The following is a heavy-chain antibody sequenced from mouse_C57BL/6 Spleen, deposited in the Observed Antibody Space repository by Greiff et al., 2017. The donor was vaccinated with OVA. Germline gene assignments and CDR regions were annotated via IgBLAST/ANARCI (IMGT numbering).Heavy chain of an antibody. Sequence: DVKLVESGGGLVQPGGSLKLSCAASGFTFSDYYMYWVRQTPEKRLEWVAYISNGGGSTYYPDTVKGRFTISRDNAKNTLYLQMSRLKSEDTAMYYCARQRSGPFDYWGQGTTLTVSS. CDR1: GFTFSDYY. D-gene: IGHD3-1*01. J-gene: IGHJ2*01. CDR3: ARQRSGPFDY. CDR2: ISNGGGST. V-gene: IGHV5-12*01.